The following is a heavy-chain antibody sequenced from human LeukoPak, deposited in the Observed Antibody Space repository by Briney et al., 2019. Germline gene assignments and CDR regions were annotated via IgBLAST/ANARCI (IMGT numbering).Heavy chain of an antibody. Sequence: SETLSLTCAVYGGSFSGYYWSWIRQPPGKGLEWIGEINHSGSTNYNPSLKSRVTISVDTSKNQFSLKLSPVTAADTAVYYCARRMADSGYDNWFDPWGQGTLVTVSS. D-gene: IGHD5-12*01. CDR1: GGSFSGYY. CDR3: ARRMADSGYDNWFDP. V-gene: IGHV4-34*01. CDR2: INHSGST. J-gene: IGHJ5*02.